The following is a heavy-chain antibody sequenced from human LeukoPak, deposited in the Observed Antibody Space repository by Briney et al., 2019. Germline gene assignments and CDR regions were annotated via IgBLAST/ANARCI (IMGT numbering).Heavy chain of an antibody. CDR1: GFTFSSYA. Sequence: GGSLRLSCAASGFTFSSYAMHWVRQAPGKGLEWVAVISYDGSNKYYADSVKGRFTISRDNSKNTLYLQMNSLRAEDTAVYYCARMGSQLLWFGELLRSPTNWFDPWGQGTLVTVSS. D-gene: IGHD3-10*01. CDR3: ARMGSQLLWFGELLRSPTNWFDP. CDR2: ISYDGSNK. J-gene: IGHJ5*02. V-gene: IGHV3-30*04.